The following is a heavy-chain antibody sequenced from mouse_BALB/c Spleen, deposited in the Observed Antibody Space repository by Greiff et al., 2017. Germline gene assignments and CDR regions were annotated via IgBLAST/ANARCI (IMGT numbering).Heavy chain of an antibody. Sequence: DVKLVESGGGLVKPGGSLKLSCAASGFTFSSYAMSWVRQTPEKRLEWVATISSGGSYTYYPDSVKGRFTISRDNAKNTLYLQMSSLRSEDTAMYYCARGLGSSFFDYWGQGTTLTVSS. CDR2: ISSGGSYT. D-gene: IGHD1-1*01. CDR1: GFTFSSYA. V-gene: IGHV5-9-3*01. J-gene: IGHJ2*01. CDR3: ARGLGSSFFDY.